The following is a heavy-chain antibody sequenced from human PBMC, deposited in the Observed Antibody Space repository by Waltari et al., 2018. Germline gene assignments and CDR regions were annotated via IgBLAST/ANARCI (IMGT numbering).Heavy chain of an antibody. J-gene: IGHJ5*02. CDR3: AREAYSHAA. CDR1: GFTFSSYA. Sequence: EAQFLESGGGLVQPGGSLRLSCAASGFTFSSYAMNWVRQIPGKGLEWVSGISGTGTMTYYADSVKGRFTVSRDLSTNAVSLQLSGLRPEDTAVYYCAREAYSHAAWGQGTLITVSA. CDR2: ISGTGTMT. D-gene: IGHD2-21*01. V-gene: IGHV3-23*01.